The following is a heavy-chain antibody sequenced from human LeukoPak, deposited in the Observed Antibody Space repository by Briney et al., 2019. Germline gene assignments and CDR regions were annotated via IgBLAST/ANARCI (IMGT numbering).Heavy chain of an antibody. V-gene: IGHV3-30*04. CDR2: VSYDGNTK. Sequence: PGGSLRLSCAASGFTFSDHPMHWVRQAPGKGLEWVAIVSYDGNTKHYADSVQGRFTISRDNSKNTLYLQMNSLGAEDTAVYYCAKGKGSGSDLFYSYYYMDVWGKGTTVTVSS. D-gene: IGHD1-26*01. CDR3: AKGKGSGSDLFYSYYYMDV. J-gene: IGHJ6*03. CDR1: GFTFSDHP.